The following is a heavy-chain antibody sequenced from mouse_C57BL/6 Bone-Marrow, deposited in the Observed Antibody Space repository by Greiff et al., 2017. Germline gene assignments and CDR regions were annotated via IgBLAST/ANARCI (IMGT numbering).Heavy chain of an antibody. Sequence: EVQGVESGGGLVKPGGSLKLSCAASGFTFSSYAMSWVRQTPEKRLEWVATISDGGSYTYSPANVKGRFTISRDNAKNNLYLQMSHLKSEDTAMYYCANYYVSSDPHWYFDGWGTGTTVTGSS. V-gene: IGHV5-4*01. D-gene: IGHD1-1*01. J-gene: IGHJ1*03. CDR2: ISDGGSYT. CDR3: ANYYVSSDPHWYFDG. CDR1: GFTFSSYA.